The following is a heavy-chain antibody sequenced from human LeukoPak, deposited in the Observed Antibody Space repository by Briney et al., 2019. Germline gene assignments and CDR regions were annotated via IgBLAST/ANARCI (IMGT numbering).Heavy chain of an antibody. CDR1: GFTFSSYS. CDR3: ARDDIAVATCFDY. J-gene: IGHJ4*02. D-gene: IGHD6-19*01. V-gene: IGHV3-21*01. Sequence: PGGSLRLSCAASGFTFSSYSMNWVRQAPGKGLEWVSSISSSSSYIYYADSVRGRFTISRDNAKNSLYLQMNSLRAEDTAVYYCARDDIAVATCFDYWGQGTLVTVSS. CDR2: ISSSSSYI.